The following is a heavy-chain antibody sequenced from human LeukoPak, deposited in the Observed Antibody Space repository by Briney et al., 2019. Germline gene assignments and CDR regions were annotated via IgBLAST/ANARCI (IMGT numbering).Heavy chain of an antibody. V-gene: IGHV4-59*08. J-gene: IGHJ4*02. D-gene: IGHD3-3*01. CDR2: IYYSRST. Sequence: SETLSLTCTVSGTSISSYYWTWIRQPPGRGLEWIGYIYYSRSTNYNPSLKNRVTISVDTSKNQFSLRLYSVTAADTAVYYCASSNLRFLGDFDYWGQGTLVTVSS. CDR3: ASSNLRFLGDFDY. CDR1: GTSISSYY.